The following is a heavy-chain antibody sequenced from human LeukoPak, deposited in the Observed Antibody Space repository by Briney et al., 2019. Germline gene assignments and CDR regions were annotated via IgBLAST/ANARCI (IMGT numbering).Heavy chain of an antibody. Sequence: GGSLRLSCAASGFTFSSYAMSWVRQAPGKGLEWVSAISGSGGSTYYADSVKGRFTISRDNSKNTLYLQMNSLRAEDTAVYYCAKDPNWGSGYDSPAAFDIWGQGTMVTVPS. CDR2: ISGSGGST. CDR1: GFTFSSYA. J-gene: IGHJ3*02. CDR3: AKDPNWGSGYDSPAAFDI. D-gene: IGHD5-12*01. V-gene: IGHV3-23*01.